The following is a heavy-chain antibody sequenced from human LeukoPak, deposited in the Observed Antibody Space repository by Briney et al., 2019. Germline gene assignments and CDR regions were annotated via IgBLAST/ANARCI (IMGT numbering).Heavy chain of an antibody. CDR3: AREYYASGSNGAFDY. D-gene: IGHD3-10*01. J-gene: IGHJ4*02. CDR2: IYAPGDT. CDR1: GGSISSDRYY. Sequence: SQTPSLTCSVSGGSISSDRYYWSWIRQPAGKGLEWIGRIYAPGDTKYDPSLQSRVTISGDTSKNQISLKLASVTAADTAVYYCAREYYASGSNGAFDYWGQGILVTVSS. V-gene: IGHV4-61*02.